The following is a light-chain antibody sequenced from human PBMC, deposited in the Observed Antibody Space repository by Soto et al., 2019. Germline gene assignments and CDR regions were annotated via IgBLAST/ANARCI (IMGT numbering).Light chain of an antibody. Sequence: QSVPIQPASVSGSPRQSITISCTGTSRDIGTYDLVSWYQQHPGKVPKLIIYEATKRPSGVSSRFSGSKSGTTASLTISGLQAEDEADYYCCSYAGYTTYVFGSGTKVTVL. CDR1: SRDIGTYDL. V-gene: IGLV2-23*01. J-gene: IGLJ1*01. CDR2: EAT. CDR3: CSYAGYTTYV.